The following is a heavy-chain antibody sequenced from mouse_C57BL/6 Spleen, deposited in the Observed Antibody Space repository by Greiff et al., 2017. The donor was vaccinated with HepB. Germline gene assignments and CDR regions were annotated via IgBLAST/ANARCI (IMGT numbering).Heavy chain of an antibody. V-gene: IGHV1-81*01. CDR2: IYPRSGNT. CDR1: GYTFTSYG. CDR3: ARGDSSGSLFAY. D-gene: IGHD3-2*02. J-gene: IGHJ3*01. Sequence: VQLQESGAELARPGASVKLSCKASGYTFTSYGISWVKQRTGQGLEWIGEIYPRSGNTYYNEKFKGKATLTADKSSSTAYMELRSLTSEDSAVYFCARGDSSGSLFAYWGQGTLVTVSA.